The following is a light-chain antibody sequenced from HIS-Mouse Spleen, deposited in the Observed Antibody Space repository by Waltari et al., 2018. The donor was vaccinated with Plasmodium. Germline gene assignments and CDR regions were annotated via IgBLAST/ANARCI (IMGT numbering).Light chain of an antibody. J-gene: IGKJ4*01. Sequence: AIQLTQSPSSLSASVGDRVTLTCRSSQGISSALAWYQQKPGKAPKLLIYDASSLESGVPSRFSGSGSGTDFTLTISSLQPEDCATYYCQQFNSYPLTFGGGTKVEIK. CDR2: DAS. CDR1: QGISSA. CDR3: QQFNSYPLT. V-gene: IGKV1-13*02.